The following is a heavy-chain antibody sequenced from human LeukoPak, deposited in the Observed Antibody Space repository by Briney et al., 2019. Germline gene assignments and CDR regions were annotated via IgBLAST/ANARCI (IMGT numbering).Heavy chain of an antibody. D-gene: IGHD2-2*02. CDR1: GFSLSTSGMC. CDR2: IDWDDDK. V-gene: IGHV2-70*11. J-gene: IGHJ6*03. Sequence: SGPTLVNPTQTLTLTCTFSGFSLSTSGMCVSWIRPPPGKALEWLARIDWDDDKYYSTSLKTRLTISKDTSKNQVVLTMTNMDPVDTATYYCARLIVVVPAAIYSWDYYYYMDVWGKGTTVTVSS. CDR3: ARLIVVVPAAIYSWDYYYYMDV.